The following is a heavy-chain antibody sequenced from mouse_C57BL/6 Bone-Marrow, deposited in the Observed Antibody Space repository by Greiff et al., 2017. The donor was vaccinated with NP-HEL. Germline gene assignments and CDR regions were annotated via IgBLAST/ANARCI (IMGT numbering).Heavy chain of an antibody. CDR3: AKSSNWEGGSYAMDY. CDR1: GFSLTSYG. V-gene: IGHV2-9*01. D-gene: IGHD4-1*02. CDR2: IWGGGST. Sequence: VKVVESGPGLVAPSQSLSITCTVSGFSLTSYGVDWVRQPPGKGLEWLGVIWGGGSTNYNSALMSRLSISKDNSKSQVFLKMNSLQTDDTAMYYCAKSSNWEGGSYAMDYWGQGTSVTVSS. J-gene: IGHJ4*01.